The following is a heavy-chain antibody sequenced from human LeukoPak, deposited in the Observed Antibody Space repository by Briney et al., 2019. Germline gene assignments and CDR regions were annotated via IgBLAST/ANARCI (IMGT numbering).Heavy chain of an antibody. D-gene: IGHD4-17*01. J-gene: IGHJ4*02. V-gene: IGHV3-7*03. Sequence: GGSLRLSCVASGSTFSGHWMTWVRQAPGKGLEWVGNINPGGYDKFYVDSVEGRFTMSRDNARNSLYLQMDSLRAEDTAVYYCARLKGTTSVFDYWGQGTLVTVSS. CDR3: ARLKGTTSVFDY. CDR2: INPGGYDK. CDR1: GSTFSGHW.